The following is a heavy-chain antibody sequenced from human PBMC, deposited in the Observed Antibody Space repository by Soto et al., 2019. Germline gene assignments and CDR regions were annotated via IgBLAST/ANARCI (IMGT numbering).Heavy chain of an antibody. V-gene: IGHV1-2*02. Sequence: ASVXVSFKSSLYTFIGYYMHCFLQAPGQGFEWMGWINPDSGGTSYAQKFQGRVTMTRDTSISTAYMELSRLRSDDTAVYYCVTSLIHGKWYFDIWGSGTMV. CDR3: VTSLIHGKWYFDI. CDR1: LYTFIGYY. CDR2: INPDSGGT. D-gene: IGHD1-26*01. J-gene: IGHJ2*01.